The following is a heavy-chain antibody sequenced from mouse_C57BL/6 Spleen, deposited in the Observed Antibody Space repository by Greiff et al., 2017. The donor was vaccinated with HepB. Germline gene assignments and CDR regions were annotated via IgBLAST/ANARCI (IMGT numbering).Heavy chain of an antibody. CDR1: GYTFTSYG. CDR2: IYPRSGNT. V-gene: IGHV1-81*01. J-gene: IGHJ3*01. CDR3: ASTSSY. Sequence: VKLQESGAELARPGASVKLSCKASGYTFTSYGISWVKQRTGQGLEWIGEIYPRSGNTYYNEKFKGKATLTADKSSSTAYMELRSLTSEDSAVYFCASTSSYWGQGTLVTVSA.